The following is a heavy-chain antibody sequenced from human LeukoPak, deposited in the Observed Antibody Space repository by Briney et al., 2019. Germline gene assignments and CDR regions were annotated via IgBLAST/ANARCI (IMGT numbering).Heavy chain of an antibody. J-gene: IGHJ4*02. CDR2: IYYSGST. CDR3: ARLDTMIAPEVDY. D-gene: IGHD3-22*01. Sequence: SETLSLTCTVSGGSISGSSYYWGWIRQPPGKGLEWIGSIYYSGSTYYNPSLKSRVTISVDTSKNQFSLKLSSVTAADTAVYYCARLDTMIAPEVDYWGQGTLVTVSS. CDR1: GGSISGSSYY. V-gene: IGHV4-39*01.